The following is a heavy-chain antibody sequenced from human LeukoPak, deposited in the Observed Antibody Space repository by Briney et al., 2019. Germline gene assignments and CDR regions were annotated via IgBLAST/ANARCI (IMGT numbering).Heavy chain of an antibody. D-gene: IGHD3-10*01. CDR2: INGVGIAI. J-gene: IGHJ4*02. V-gene: IGHV3-74*01. CDR3: ARAGSPFY. Sequence: QTGGSLSLSCAGSGFSLGGHWLHWVRQVPGKGLEWVARINGVGIAISYADSVKGRFTISRDNPKNTVYLQMNSLRVKDTAVFYCARAGSPFYWGRGTPVTVSS. CDR1: GFSLGGHW.